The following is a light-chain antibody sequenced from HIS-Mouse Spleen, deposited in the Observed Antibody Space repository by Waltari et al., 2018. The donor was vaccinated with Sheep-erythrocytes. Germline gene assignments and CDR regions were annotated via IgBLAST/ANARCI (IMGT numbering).Light chain of an antibody. CDR3: QQSYSTPQFT. Sequence: DIQMTQSPSSLSASVGDRVTITCRARQSISSYLNWYQQKPGKDPKRLIYAASSLQSGVPSRFSGSGSGTDFTLTISSLQPEDFATYYCQQSYSTPQFTFGPGTKVDIK. CDR2: AAS. J-gene: IGKJ3*01. V-gene: IGKV1-39*01. CDR1: QSISSY.